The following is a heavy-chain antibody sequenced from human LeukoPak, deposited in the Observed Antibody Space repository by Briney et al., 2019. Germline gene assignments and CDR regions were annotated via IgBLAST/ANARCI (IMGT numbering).Heavy chain of an antibody. Sequence: GGSLRLSCAASGFTFSSYSMNWVLQAPGKGLEWVSSISSSSSYIYYADSVKGRFTISRDNAKNSLYLQMNSLRAEDTAVYYCARGEPTVVSSLLFDYWGQGTLVTVSS. CDR3: ARGEPTVVSSLLFDY. CDR2: ISSSSSYI. D-gene: IGHD4-23*01. J-gene: IGHJ4*02. CDR1: GFTFSSYS. V-gene: IGHV3-21*01.